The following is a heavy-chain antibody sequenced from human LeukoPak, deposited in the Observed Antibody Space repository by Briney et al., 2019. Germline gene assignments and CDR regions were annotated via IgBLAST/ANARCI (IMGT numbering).Heavy chain of an antibody. Sequence: SQTLSLTCTVSGGSISSGGYYSSWIRQHPGKGLEWIGYIYYSGSTYYNPSLKSRLTISVDTSKNQFSLKLSSVTAADTAVYYCARDADCSSTSCYFGAFDYWGQGTLVTVSS. V-gene: IGHV4-31*03. D-gene: IGHD2-2*01. CDR2: IYYSGST. J-gene: IGHJ4*02. CDR3: ARDADCSSTSCYFGAFDY. CDR1: GGSISSGGYY.